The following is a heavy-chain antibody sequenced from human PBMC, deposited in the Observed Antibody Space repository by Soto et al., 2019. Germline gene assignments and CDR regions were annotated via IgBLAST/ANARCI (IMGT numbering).Heavy chain of an antibody. Sequence: HPGGSLRLSCAASGFTFSSYDMHWVRQATGKGLEWVSAIGTAGDTYYPGSVKDRFTISRENAKNSLYLQMNSLRAGDTAVYYCARGISTNSHDILTGPLDYWGQGTLVTVSS. CDR1: GFTFSSYD. D-gene: IGHD3-9*01. CDR2: IGTAGDT. CDR3: ARGISTNSHDILTGPLDY. J-gene: IGHJ4*02. V-gene: IGHV3-13*01.